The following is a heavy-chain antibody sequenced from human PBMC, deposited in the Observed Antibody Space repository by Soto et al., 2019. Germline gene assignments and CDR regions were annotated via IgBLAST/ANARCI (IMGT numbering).Heavy chain of an antibody. CDR1: GYTFTGYY. CDR2: INPNSGGT. CDR3: ARGNYDFWSGPQTTHYGMDV. J-gene: IGHJ6*02. V-gene: IGHV1-2*02. Sequence: GASVKVSCKASGYTFTGYYMHWVRQAPGQGLEWMGWINPNSGGTNYAQKFQGRVTMTRDTSISTAYMELSRLRSDDTAVYYCARGNYDFWSGPQTTHYGMDVWGQGTRGTSP. D-gene: IGHD3-3*01.